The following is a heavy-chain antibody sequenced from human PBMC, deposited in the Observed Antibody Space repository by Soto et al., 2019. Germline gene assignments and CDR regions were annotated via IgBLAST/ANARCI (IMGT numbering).Heavy chain of an antibody. CDR2: INAGNGNT. V-gene: IGHV1-3*01. D-gene: IGHD4-17*01. J-gene: IGHJ6*02. CDR3: ARTPYGDYLGYYYYYGMDV. CDR1: SYTFTSYA. Sequence: QVQLMQSGAEVKKPGASVKVSCKASSYTFTSYAMHWVRQAPGQRLEWMGWINAGNGNTKYSQKFQGRVTITRDTSASTAYMELSSLRSEDTAVYYCARTPYGDYLGYYYYYGMDVWGQGTTVTVSS.